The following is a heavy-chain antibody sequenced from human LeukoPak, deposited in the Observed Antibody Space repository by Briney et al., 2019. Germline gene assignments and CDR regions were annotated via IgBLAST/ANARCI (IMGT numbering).Heavy chain of an antibody. Sequence: GGSLRLSCTASGFTFGDYAMSWVRQAPGKGLEWVGFIRSKAYGGTTEYAASVKGRFTISRDDSKSIAYLQMNSLKTEDTAVYYCTRDMNTIFGVVTPFDYWGQGTLVTVSS. CDR2: IRSKAYGGTT. V-gene: IGHV3-49*04. D-gene: IGHD3-3*01. CDR1: GFTFGDYA. J-gene: IGHJ4*02. CDR3: TRDMNTIFGVVTPFDY.